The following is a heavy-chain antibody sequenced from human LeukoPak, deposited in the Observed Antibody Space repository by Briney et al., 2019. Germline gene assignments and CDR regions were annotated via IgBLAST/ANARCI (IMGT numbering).Heavy chain of an antibody. J-gene: IGHJ5*02. D-gene: IGHD3-10*01. CDR3: AREQGMVRGSWFDP. Sequence: PGGSLRLSCAASGFTFSSYWMSWVRQAPGKGLEWVATIKQDGSERYYVDSVKGRFTISRDNAKNSLYLQMNSLRAEDTALYYCAREQGMVRGSWFDPWGQGTLVTVSS. CDR1: GFTFSSYW. V-gene: IGHV3-7*03. CDR2: IKQDGSER.